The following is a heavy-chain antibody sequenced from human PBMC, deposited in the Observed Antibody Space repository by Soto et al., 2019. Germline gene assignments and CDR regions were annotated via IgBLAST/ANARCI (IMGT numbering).Heavy chain of an antibody. CDR3: ASLDTAMVKTAGY. CDR1: GFTFSDYW. D-gene: IGHD5-18*01. J-gene: IGHJ4*02. V-gene: IGHV3-7*01. Sequence: EVELVESGGGLVQPGGSLRLSCAASGFTFSDYWVGWVRQAPGKGLEWVANIKADGSDKYYVDSVRGRFTISRDNAKNSLYLEINNLRAEDTALYYCASLDTAMVKTAGYWGQGTLVVVSS. CDR2: IKADGSDK.